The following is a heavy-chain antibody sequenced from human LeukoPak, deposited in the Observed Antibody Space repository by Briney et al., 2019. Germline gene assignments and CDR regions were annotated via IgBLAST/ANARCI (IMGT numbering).Heavy chain of an antibody. CDR3: ARAPWGDY. CDR2: INHSGST. Sequence: PSETLSLTCAVYGGSFSGYYWSWIRQPPGKGLEWIGEINHSGSTNYNPSLKSRVTISVDTSKNQFSLKLSSVTAADTAVYYCARAPWGDYWGQGTLVTVSS. V-gene: IGHV4-34*01. D-gene: IGHD3-16*01. J-gene: IGHJ4*02. CDR1: GGSFSGYY.